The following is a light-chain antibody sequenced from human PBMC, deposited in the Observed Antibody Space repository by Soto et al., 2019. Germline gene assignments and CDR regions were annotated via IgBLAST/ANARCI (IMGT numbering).Light chain of an antibody. CDR1: SSNIGSNT. J-gene: IGLJ2*01. V-gene: IGLV1-44*01. CDR3: QSYDSSLSGSV. Sequence: QSVLTQPPSASGTPGQRVTISCSGSSSNIGSNTVNWYQQLPGMAPTLLIYSNNQRPSGVPDRFSGSKSGTSASLAVNGLQSEDEADYYCQSYDSSLSGSVFGGGTKLTVL. CDR2: SNN.